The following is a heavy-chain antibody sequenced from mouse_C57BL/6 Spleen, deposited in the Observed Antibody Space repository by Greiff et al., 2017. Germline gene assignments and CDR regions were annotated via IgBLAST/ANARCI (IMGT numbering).Heavy chain of an antibody. CDR1: GFTFSSYA. D-gene: IGHD4-1*01. J-gene: IGHJ2*01. CDR2: ISDGGSYT. CDR3: ARDLTGGCFDY. Sequence: EVQLVESGGGLVKPGGSLKLSCAASGFTFSSYAMSWVLQTPAQRLDWVATISDGGSYTYYPDNVKGRFTISRDNAKNNLYLQMSHLKSEDTAMYYCARDLTGGCFDYWGQGTTLTVSS. V-gene: IGHV5-4*01.